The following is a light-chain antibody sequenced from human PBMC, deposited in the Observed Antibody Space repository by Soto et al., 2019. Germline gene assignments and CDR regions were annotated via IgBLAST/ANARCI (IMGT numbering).Light chain of an antibody. CDR3: QQDYSFPLS. Sequence: IVMTQSPESLAVSLGERTTINCRSSQSVLDSPDNKNYLALYQRKPGQPPKLLIYWESTRESGVPDRFSGSGSGTDFTLTISGLQAEDVAVYYCQQDYSFPLSFGGGTKVEIK. V-gene: IGKV4-1*01. CDR1: QSVLDSPDNKNY. CDR2: WES. J-gene: IGKJ4*01.